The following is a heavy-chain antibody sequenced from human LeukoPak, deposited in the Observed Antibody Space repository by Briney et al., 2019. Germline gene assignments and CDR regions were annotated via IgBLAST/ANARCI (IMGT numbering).Heavy chain of an antibody. V-gene: IGHV3-30*03. J-gene: IGHJ6*03. CDR3: ARVDDSSGYNYYYYYYMDV. Sequence: GGSLRLSCAASGFTFSSYSMNWVRQAPGKGLEWVAVISYDGSNKYYADSVKGRFTISRDNSKNTLYLQMNSLRAEDTAVYYCARVDDSSGYNYYYYYYMDVWGKGTTVTVSS. D-gene: IGHD3-22*01. CDR1: GFTFSSYS. CDR2: ISYDGSNK.